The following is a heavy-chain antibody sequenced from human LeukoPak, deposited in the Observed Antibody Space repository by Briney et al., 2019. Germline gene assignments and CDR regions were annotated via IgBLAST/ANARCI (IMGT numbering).Heavy chain of an antibody. CDR3: ARTGYYGSGSPSAFDI. D-gene: IGHD3-10*01. CDR2: MKTDGSEK. CDR1: GVTFSNYW. Sequence: RGGSLRVSCDVSGVTFSNYWMRWVRQAPGEGVQWVAKMKTDGSEKYYVDSVKGRFTISRDNAKTSLYLQMNSLRAEDTAVYYCARTGYYGSGSPSAFDIWGQGTMVTVSS. V-gene: IGHV3-7*01. J-gene: IGHJ3*02.